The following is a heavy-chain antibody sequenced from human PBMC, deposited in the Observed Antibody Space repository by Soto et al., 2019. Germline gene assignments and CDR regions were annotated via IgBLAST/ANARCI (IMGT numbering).Heavy chain of an antibody. V-gene: IGHV1-58*01. Sequence: SVKVSCKASGFTFTSSAVQWVRQARGQRLEWIGWIVVGSGNTNYAQKFQERVTITMDMSTSTAYMELSSLRSEDTAVYYCAAVPGSGYCSSTSCYKNPWGQGTLVTVSS. J-gene: IGHJ5*02. CDR3: AAVPGSGYCSSTSCYKNP. CDR2: IVVGSGNT. CDR1: GFTFTSSA. D-gene: IGHD2-2*02.